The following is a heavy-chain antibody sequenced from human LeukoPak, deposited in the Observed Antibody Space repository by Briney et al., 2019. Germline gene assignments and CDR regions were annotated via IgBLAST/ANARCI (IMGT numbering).Heavy chain of an antibody. CDR1: GYTFTSYG. Sequence: ASVKVSCKASGYTFTSYGISWVRQAPGQGPEWMGWISAYNGNTNYAQKIQGRVTMTTDPSTSTVYMELKSLRSDDTAVYYCARRFKQDVLGTTMGWFDPWGQGTLITVSS. D-gene: IGHD1-26*01. V-gene: IGHV1-18*01. J-gene: IGHJ5*02. CDR3: ARRFKQDVLGTTMGWFDP. CDR2: ISAYNGNT.